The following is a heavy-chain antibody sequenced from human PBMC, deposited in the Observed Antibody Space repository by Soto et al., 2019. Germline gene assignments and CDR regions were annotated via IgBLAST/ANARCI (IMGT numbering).Heavy chain of an antibody. Sequence: TSETLSLTCTVSGGSISSSSYYWGWIRQPPGKGLEWIGSIYYSGSTYYNPSLKSRVTISVDTSKNQFSLKLSSVTAADTAVYYCASITIFGVVTFYYMDVWGKGTTVTVSS. D-gene: IGHD3-3*01. CDR2: IYYSGST. J-gene: IGHJ6*03. V-gene: IGHV4-39*01. CDR3: ASITIFGVVTFYYMDV. CDR1: GGSISSSSYY.